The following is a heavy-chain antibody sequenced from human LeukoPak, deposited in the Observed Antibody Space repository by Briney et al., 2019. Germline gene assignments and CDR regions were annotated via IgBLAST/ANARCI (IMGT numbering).Heavy chain of an antibody. CDR2: INPNSGGT. J-gene: IGHJ4*02. CDR1: GYTFTGYY. Sequence: GASVKVSCKASGYTFTGYYMHRVRQAPGQGLEWMGWINPNSGGTNYAQKFQGRVTMTRDTSISTAYMELSRLRSDDTAVYYCARGYCSGGSCYLAAYYFDYWGQGTLVTVSS. D-gene: IGHD2-15*01. V-gene: IGHV1-2*02. CDR3: ARGYCSGGSCYLAAYYFDY.